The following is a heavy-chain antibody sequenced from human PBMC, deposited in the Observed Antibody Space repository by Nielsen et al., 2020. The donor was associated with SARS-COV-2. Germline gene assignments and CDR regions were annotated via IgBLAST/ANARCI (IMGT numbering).Heavy chain of an antibody. CDR3: ARDYGRWFDP. CDR2: IYYSGST. CDR1: GGSVSSGSYY. Sequence: SETLSLTCTVSGGSVSSGSYYWSWIRQPPGKGLEWIGYIYYSGSTNYNPSLKSRVTISVDTSKNQFSLKLSSVTAADTAVYYCARDYGRWFDPWGQGTLVTVSS. J-gene: IGHJ5*02. V-gene: IGHV4-61*01. D-gene: IGHD3-10*01.